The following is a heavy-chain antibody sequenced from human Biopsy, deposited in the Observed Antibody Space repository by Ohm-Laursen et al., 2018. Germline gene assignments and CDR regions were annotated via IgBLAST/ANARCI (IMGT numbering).Heavy chain of an antibody. D-gene: IGHD6-13*01. CDR1: GGSISNYY. CDR3: AREPRIAAVAYFDP. Sequence: GTLSLTCTVSGGSISNYYWSWIRQPPGKGLGWIGRFYSSGSTNYNPSLKSRVTISVDTSKNQFSLILSSMTAADTAVYYCAREPRIAAVAYFDPWGQGTLVTVSS. CDR2: FYSSGST. J-gene: IGHJ5*02. V-gene: IGHV4-4*07.